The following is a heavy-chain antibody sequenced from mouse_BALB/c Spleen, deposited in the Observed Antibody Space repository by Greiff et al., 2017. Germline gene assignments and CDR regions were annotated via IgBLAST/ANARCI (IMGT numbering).Heavy chain of an antibody. CDR2: ISDGGSYT. V-gene: IGHV5-4*02. D-gene: IGHD1-1*01. CDR3: ARHTAHYYGSSYWFAY. CDR1: GFTFSDYY. Sequence: EVKLVESGGGLVKPGGSLKLSCAASGFTFSDYYMYWVRQTPEKRLEWVATISDGGSYTYYPDSVKGRFTISRDNAKNNLYLQMSSLKSEDTAMYYCARHTAHYYGSSYWFAYWGQGTLVTVSA. J-gene: IGHJ3*01.